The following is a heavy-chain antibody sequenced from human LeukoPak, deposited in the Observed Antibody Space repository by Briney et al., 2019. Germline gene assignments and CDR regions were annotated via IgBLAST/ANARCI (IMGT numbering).Heavy chain of an antibody. J-gene: IGHJ4*02. V-gene: IGHV3-23*01. Sequence: GGSLRLSCVASGFTFSSYDMSWVRQAPGKGLEWVSAISGSGGSTYYADSVKGRFTISRDNSKNTLYLQMTSLKIEDTAVYYCTTRLSTSGYPSTAYWGQGTLVTVSS. CDR3: TTRLSTSGYPSTAY. CDR1: GFTFSSYD. CDR2: ISGSGGST. D-gene: IGHD5/OR15-5a*01.